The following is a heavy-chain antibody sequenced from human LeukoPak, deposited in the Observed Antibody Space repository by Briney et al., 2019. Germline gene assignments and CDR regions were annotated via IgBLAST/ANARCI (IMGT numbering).Heavy chain of an antibody. D-gene: IGHD3-22*01. CDR2: ISSSSSYI. V-gene: IGHV3-21*01. Sequence: GGSLRLSCAASGFTFRSYSMNWVRQAPGKGLEWVSSISSSSSYIYYADSVKGRFTISRDNAKNSLYLQMNSLGAEVTAVYYCARGMGITMIVYWVQGTLVTVSS. CDR3: ARGMGITMIVY. J-gene: IGHJ4*02. CDR1: GFTFRSYS.